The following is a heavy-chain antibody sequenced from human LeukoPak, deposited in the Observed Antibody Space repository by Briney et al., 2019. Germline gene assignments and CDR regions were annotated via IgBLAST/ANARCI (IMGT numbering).Heavy chain of an antibody. J-gene: IGHJ4*02. CDR1: GFTFSSYS. V-gene: IGHV3-48*04. Sequence: GGSLRLSCAASGFTFSSYSKNWVRQAPGKGLEWVSYISSSSSTIYYADSVKGRFTISRDNAKNSLYLQMNSLRAEDTAVYYCARGRTIAAAGTIGYWGQGTLVTVSS. CDR2: ISSSSSTI. CDR3: ARGRTIAAAGTIGY. D-gene: IGHD6-13*01.